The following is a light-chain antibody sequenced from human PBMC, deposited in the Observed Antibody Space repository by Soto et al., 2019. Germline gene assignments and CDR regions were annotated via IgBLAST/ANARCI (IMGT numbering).Light chain of an antibody. CDR3: AAWDDSLNGVV. CDR2: EVS. J-gene: IGLJ2*01. Sequence: QSVLTQTASVSGSPGQSITISCTGSSSDVGGYNFVSWYQQHPGKAPKLIIHEVSNRPSGVPDRFSGSKSGTSASLAISGLQSEDEADYYCAAWDDSLNGVVFGGGTKLTVL. V-gene: IGLV2-14*03. CDR1: SSDVGGYNF.